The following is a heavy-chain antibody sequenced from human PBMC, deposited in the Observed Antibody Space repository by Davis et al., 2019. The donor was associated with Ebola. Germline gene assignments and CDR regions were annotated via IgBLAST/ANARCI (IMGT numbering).Heavy chain of an antibody. J-gene: IGHJ3*02. Sequence: GESLKISCAASGFTFSSYAMSWVRQAPGKGLEWVSTFGTGADTYYADSVKGRFAISRDNSKNTLYLQMNSLRVEDTAIYYCVKDTSDIWFDIWGQGTMVTVSS. CDR3: VKDTSDIWFDI. V-gene: IGHV3-23*01. D-gene: IGHD3-9*01. CDR1: GFTFSSYA. CDR2: FGTGADT.